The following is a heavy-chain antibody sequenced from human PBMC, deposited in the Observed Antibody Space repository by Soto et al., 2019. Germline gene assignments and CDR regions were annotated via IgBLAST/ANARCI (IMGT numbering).Heavy chain of an antibody. J-gene: IGHJ6*01. D-gene: IGHD1-26*01. Sequence: PGGSLRLSCAASGFTFSSYGMHWAREAPGKGLEWVAVISYDGSNKYYADSVKGRFTISRDNSKNTLYLQMNSLRAEDTAVYYCAKGWATTDTYYYYGMEVWGQGTTVTVSS. CDR3: AKGWATTDTYYYYGMEV. CDR1: GFTFSSYG. CDR2: ISYDGSNK. V-gene: IGHV3-30*18.